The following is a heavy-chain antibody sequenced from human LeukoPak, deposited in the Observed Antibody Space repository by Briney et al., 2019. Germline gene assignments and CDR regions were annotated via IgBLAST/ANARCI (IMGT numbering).Heavy chain of an antibody. J-gene: IGHJ3*02. V-gene: IGHV7-4-1*02. CDR1: EYTYTSYA. CDR3: ARDRNYAFDI. Sequence: ASVKVSGKASEYTYTSYAMNWVRQPPGQGLEWMGWINTNTGNLTYAQGFTGRFVFSLDTSVSTAYLQISSLKAEDTAVYYCARDRNYAFDIWGQGTMVTVSS. CDR2: INTNTGNL. D-gene: IGHD1-14*01.